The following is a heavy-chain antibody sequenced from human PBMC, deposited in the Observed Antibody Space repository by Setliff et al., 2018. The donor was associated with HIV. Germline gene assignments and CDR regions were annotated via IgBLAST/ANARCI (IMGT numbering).Heavy chain of an antibody. J-gene: IGHJ3*02. CDR1: GFTFINSA. CDR2: VATNGGST. CDR3: ASQIAVGI. D-gene: IGHD6-19*01. V-gene: IGHV3-23*01. Sequence: PGGSLRLSCAVSGFTFINSAMSWVRQAPGKGLEWVSSVATNGGSTNYADSVKGRFTISRDNAKNTLYLEMNSLTAEDTAVYYCASQIAVGIWGQGTMVTVSS.